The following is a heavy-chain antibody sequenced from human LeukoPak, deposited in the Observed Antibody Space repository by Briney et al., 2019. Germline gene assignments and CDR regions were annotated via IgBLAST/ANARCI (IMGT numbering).Heavy chain of an antibody. D-gene: IGHD1-1*01. Sequence: GGSLRLSCAASEFTFAIYWMSWVRQSPGKGLEWVANIKQDGSEKYYADSVKGRFTISRDNVKNSLYLQMNSLRAEDSAVYYCASQLERRQGWFDPWGQGTLVTVSS. CDR2: IKQDGSEK. CDR1: EFTFAIYW. CDR3: ASQLERRQGWFDP. V-gene: IGHV3-7*01. J-gene: IGHJ5*02.